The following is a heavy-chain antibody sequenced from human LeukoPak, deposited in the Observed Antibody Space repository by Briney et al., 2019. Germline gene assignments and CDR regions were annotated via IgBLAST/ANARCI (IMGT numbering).Heavy chain of an antibody. V-gene: IGHV4-59*03. CDR1: VGSITSYY. J-gene: IGHJ5*02. D-gene: IGHD6-13*01. Sequence: KPSETLSLTCTVSVGSITSYYWSWIRHPPGKGLEWIGYIHHSGDTRYNPSLKSRATMSIDTSKCQFSLKVNFVTAADTAVYYCVASGPPAPANWFDPWGQGTLVTVSS. CDR3: VASGPPAPANWFDP. CDR2: IHHSGDT.